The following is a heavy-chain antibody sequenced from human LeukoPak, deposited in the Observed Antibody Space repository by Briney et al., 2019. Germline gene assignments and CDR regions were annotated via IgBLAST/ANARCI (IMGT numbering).Heavy chain of an antibody. Sequence: GGSLRLSCAASGFTFSSYWMSWVRQAPGKGLEWVANIKQDGSEKYYVDSVKGRFTISRDNSKNTLYLQMNSLRAEDTAVYYCAKGEYDFWSGSGALLDYWGQGTLVTVSS. CDR2: IKQDGSEK. CDR3: AKGEYDFWSGSGALLDY. J-gene: IGHJ4*02. D-gene: IGHD3-3*01. CDR1: GFTFSSYW. V-gene: IGHV3-7*01.